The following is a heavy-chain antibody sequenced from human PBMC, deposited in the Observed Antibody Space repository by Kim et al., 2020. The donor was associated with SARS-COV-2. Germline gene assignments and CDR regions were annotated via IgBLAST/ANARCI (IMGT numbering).Heavy chain of an antibody. J-gene: IGHJ4*02. CDR1: GFTFNIFA. CDR2: ISDDGANT. Sequence: GGSLRLSCAASGFTFNIFAMNWVRQAPGKGLEWVSGISDDGANTYYSYSVRGRFTISRDNSKRIVYLQMNSLRAGDTAVYYCAKEGAADLYYLDSWGQVT. V-gene: IGHV3-23*01. D-gene: IGHD6-25*01. CDR3: AKEGAADLYYLDS.